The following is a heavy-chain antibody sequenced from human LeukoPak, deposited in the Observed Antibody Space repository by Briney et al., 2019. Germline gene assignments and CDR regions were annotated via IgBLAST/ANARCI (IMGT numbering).Heavy chain of an antibody. D-gene: IGHD4-17*01. V-gene: IGHV3-23*01. CDR2: ITGTHYTT. CDR1: GFTFSDHY. J-gene: IGHJ5*02. CDR3: TKDPNGDYVGAFDP. Sequence: GGSLRLSCTASGFTFSDHYMDWVRQAPGKGLEWVSSITGTHYTTYNTDSVKGRFTISRDNSKNTLYLQMNSLRADDTAVYYCTKDPNGDYVGAFDPWGQGTLVTVSS.